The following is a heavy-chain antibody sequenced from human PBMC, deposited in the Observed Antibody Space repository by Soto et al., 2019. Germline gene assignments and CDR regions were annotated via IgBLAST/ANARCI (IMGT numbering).Heavy chain of an antibody. CDR1: GGSFSGYY. CDR2: INHSGST. Sequence: SETLSLTCAVYGGSFSGYYWSWIRQPPGKGLEWIGEINHSGSTNYNPSLKSRVTISVDTSKNQFSLKLSSVTAADTAVYYCARGAVWLRGYYAMDVWGQGTTVTVSS. D-gene: IGHD5-18*01. J-gene: IGHJ6*02. V-gene: IGHV4-34*01. CDR3: ARGAVWLRGYYAMDV.